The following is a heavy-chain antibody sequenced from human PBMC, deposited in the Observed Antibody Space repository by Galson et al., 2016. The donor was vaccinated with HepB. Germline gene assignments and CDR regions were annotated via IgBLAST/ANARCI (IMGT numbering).Heavy chain of an antibody. V-gene: IGHV3-23*01. Sequence: SLRLSCAASGFTFSSYAMSWVRQAPGKGLEWVSAISGSGDNTYYADSVKGRFTISRDNSKNTLYLQMNSLRAEGTAVYYCAKDRVYAAVNWFDPWGQGTLVTVSS. CDR1: GFTFSSYA. CDR2: ISGSGDNT. CDR3: AKDRVYAAVNWFDP. J-gene: IGHJ5*02. D-gene: IGHD5/OR15-5a*01.